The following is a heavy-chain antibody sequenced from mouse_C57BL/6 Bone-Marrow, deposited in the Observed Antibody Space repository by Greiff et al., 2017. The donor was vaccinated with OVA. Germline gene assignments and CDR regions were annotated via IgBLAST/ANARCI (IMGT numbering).Heavy chain of an antibody. CDR1: GYTFTSYG. Sequence: VQLQQSGAELARPGASVKLSCKASGYTFTSYGISWVKQRTGQGLEWIGEIYPRSGNTYYNEKFKGKATLTADKSSSTAYMELRSLTSEDSAVYFCARERWYADWGQGTLVTVSA. CDR2: IYPRSGNT. V-gene: IGHV1-81*01. J-gene: IGHJ3*01. CDR3: ARERWYAD.